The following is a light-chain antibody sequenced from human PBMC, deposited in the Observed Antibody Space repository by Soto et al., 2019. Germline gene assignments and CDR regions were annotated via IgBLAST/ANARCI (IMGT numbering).Light chain of an antibody. CDR3: TTWDDSLNGWV. CDR2: NNN. J-gene: IGLJ3*02. CDR1: SSNIGSNT. Sequence: QAVVTQPPSASGTPGQRVTISCSGSSSNIGSNTVNWYQQLPGTAPKLLIFNNNQRPSGVPDRFSGSKSATSASLAISGLQSEDEADYYCTTWDDSLNGWVFGGGTKLPVL. V-gene: IGLV1-44*01.